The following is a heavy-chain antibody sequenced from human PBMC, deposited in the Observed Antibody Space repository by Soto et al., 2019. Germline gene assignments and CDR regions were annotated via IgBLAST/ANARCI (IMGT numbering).Heavy chain of an antibody. CDR2: IYHTGNT. V-gene: IGHV4-30-4*01. Sequence: HVQLHQSGPRLVKPSQTLSLECSVIGGSVNTGDNYWSWVRQSPGRGLEWIGYIYHTGNTFYNPALENRVTMPVAASKNQFSLTLTSVTAADTTVYFCAREPLDGMEVWGQGTNVTVSS. CDR3: AREPLDGMEV. CDR1: GGSVNTGDNY. J-gene: IGHJ6*02.